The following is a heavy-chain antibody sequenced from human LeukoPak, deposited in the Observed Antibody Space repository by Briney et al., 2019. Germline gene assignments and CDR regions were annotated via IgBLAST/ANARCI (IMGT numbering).Heavy chain of an antibody. CDR2: IWCDGSNK. Sequence: PGRSLRLSCAASGFTFSSYGMHWVRQAPGKGLEWVAVIWCDGSNKYYADSVKGRFTISRDNSKNTLYLQMNSLRAEDTAVYYCASYVLGDAFDIWGQGTMVTVSS. D-gene: IGHD3-3*02. CDR3: ASYVLGDAFDI. V-gene: IGHV3-33*01. CDR1: GFTFSSYG. J-gene: IGHJ3*02.